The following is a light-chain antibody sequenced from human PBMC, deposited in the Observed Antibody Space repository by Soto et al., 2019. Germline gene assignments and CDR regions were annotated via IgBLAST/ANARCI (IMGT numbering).Light chain of an antibody. J-gene: IGLJ1*01. CDR1: SSNIGSNT. CDR2: SNI. V-gene: IGLV1-44*01. Sequence: QSALTQPPSASGTPGQRVTISCSGSSSNIGSNTVNWYQQLPGTAPKLLIYSNIQRPSGVPDRFSGSKSGPSASLAISGLQSEDEADYYCATWDDTLNGPVFGTWTKLTVL. CDR3: ATWDDTLNGPV.